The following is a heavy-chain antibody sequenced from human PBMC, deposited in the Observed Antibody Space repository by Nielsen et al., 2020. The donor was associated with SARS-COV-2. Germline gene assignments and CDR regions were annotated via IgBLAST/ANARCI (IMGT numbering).Heavy chain of an antibody. D-gene: IGHD5-18*01. CDR2: INHSGST. Sequence: SETLSLTCAVYGGSFSDYYWSWIRQPPGKGLEWIGEINHSGSTNYNPSLKSRVTISVDTPKNQFSLKLSSVTAADTAVYYCARGGYTYGYAYWGQGTLVTVSS. J-gene: IGHJ4*02. CDR1: GGSFSDYY. V-gene: IGHV4-34*01. CDR3: ARGGYTYGYAY.